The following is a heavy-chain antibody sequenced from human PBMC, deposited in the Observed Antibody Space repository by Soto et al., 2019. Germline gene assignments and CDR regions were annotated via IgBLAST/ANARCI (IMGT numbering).Heavy chain of an antibody. CDR1: GGSFSGYY. V-gene: IGHV4-34*01. CDR3: ASRDRNYYYYYMDV. CDR2: INHSGST. D-gene: IGHD3-22*01. Sequence: LSLTCAFYGGSFSGYYWSWIRQPPGKGLEWIGEINHSGSTNYNPSLKSRVTISVDTSKNQFSLKLSSVTAADTAVYYCASRDRNYYYYYMDVWGKGTTVTVSS. J-gene: IGHJ6*03.